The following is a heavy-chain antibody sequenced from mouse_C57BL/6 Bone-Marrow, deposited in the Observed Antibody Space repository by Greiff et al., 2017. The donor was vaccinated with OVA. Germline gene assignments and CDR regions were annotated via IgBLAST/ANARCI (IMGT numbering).Heavy chain of an antibody. CDR3: VRQNYYGSLDY. D-gene: IGHD1-1*01. J-gene: IGHJ4*01. V-gene: IGHV10-1*01. CDR1: GFSFNTYA. CDR2: IRSKSNNYAT. Sequence: VHRGAAGGGLVQPKGSLKLSCAASGFSFNTYAMNWVRQAPGKGLEWVARIRSKSNNYATYYADSVKDRFTISRDDSESMLYLQMNNLKTEDTAMYYCVRQNYYGSLDYWGQGTSVTVSS.